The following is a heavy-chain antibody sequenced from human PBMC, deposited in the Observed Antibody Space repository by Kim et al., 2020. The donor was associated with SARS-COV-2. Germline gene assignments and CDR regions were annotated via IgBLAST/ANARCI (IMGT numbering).Heavy chain of an antibody. V-gene: IGHV3-23*01. J-gene: IGHJ4*02. D-gene: IGHD5-18*01. CDR3: AKHVQLWCFDY. Sequence: ADSVKGRFTISRDNSKNTLYLQMNSLRAEDTAVYYCAKHVQLWCFDYWGQGTLVTVSS.